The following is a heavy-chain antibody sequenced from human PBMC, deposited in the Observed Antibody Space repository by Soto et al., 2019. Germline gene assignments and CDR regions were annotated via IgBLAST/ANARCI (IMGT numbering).Heavy chain of an antibody. D-gene: IGHD6-13*01. CDR1: LFSHSATGTC. V-gene: IGHV2-70*11. Sequence: SGPPVANPPQTLSLPCPFSLFSHSATGTCVRWIRQPPGKPLQWLARIHWDDDKYYSTSLKTRLSISKDTSKNQVVLTMTNMDPVDTATYYCARTRYSSSWHPDYYYYMDVWGKGTTVTVSS. CDR3: ARTRYSSSWHPDYYYYMDV. CDR2: IHWDDDK. J-gene: IGHJ6*03.